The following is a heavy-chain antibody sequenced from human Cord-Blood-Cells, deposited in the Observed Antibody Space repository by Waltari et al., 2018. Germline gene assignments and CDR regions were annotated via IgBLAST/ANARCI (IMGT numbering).Heavy chain of an antibody. J-gene: IGHJ4*02. CDR2: INPNSGGT. Sequence: QVQLVQSGAEVKKPGASVKVSCTASGYTFTGYYMHWVRKAPGQGLEWMGWINPNSGGTNYAQKFQGWVTMTRDTSISTAYMELSRLRSDDTAVYYCARARADGDYYYFDYWGQGTLVTVSS. D-gene: IGHD4-17*01. V-gene: IGHV1-2*04. CDR1: GYTFTGYY. CDR3: ARARADGDYYYFDY.